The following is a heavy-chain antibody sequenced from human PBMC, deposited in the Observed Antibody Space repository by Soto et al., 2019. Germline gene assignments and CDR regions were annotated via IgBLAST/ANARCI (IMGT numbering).Heavy chain of an antibody. Sequence: ETLSLTCAVYGGSFSGYYWSWIRQPPGKGLEWIGEINHSGSTNYNPSLKSRVTISVDTSKNQFSLKLSSVTAADTAVYYCARGPIAANYYYGMDVWGQGTTVTVSS. CDR2: INHSGST. J-gene: IGHJ6*02. CDR1: GGSFSGYY. D-gene: IGHD6-13*01. V-gene: IGHV4-34*01. CDR3: ARGPIAANYYYGMDV.